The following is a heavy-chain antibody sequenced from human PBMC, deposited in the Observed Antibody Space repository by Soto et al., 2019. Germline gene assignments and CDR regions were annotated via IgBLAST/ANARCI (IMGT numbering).Heavy chain of an antibody. Sequence: GGSLRLSCAASGFTFSSYSMNWVRQAPGKGLEWVSSISSSSSYIYYPDSVKGRFTISRDNAKNSLYLQMNSLRAEDTAVYYCARDKKREVGAHHAAVDYWGQGTLVTVSS. J-gene: IGHJ4*02. D-gene: IGHD1-26*01. CDR1: GFTFSSYS. CDR2: ISSSSSYI. V-gene: IGHV3-21*01. CDR3: ARDKKREVGAHHAAVDY.